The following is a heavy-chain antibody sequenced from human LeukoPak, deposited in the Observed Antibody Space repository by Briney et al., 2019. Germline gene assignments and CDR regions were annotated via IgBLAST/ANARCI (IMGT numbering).Heavy chain of an antibody. D-gene: IGHD3-16*02. CDR3: ARLRHDYVWGSYRPDRRLVDY. CDR2: INHSGST. J-gene: IGHJ4*02. V-gene: IGHV4-34*01. CDR1: GGSFSGYY. Sequence: PSETLSLTCAVYGGSFSGYYWSWIRQPPGKGLEWIGEINHSGSTNYNPSLKSRVTISVDTSKNQFSLKLSSVTDADTAVCYCARLRHDYVWGSYRPDRRLVDYWGQGTLVTVSS.